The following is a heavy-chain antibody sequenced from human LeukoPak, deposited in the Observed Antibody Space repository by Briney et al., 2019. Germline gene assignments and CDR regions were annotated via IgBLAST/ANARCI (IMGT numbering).Heavy chain of an antibody. CDR2: INHSGST. V-gene: IGHV4-34*01. Sequence: SETLSLTCAVYGGSFSGYYWSWIRQPPGKGLEWIGEINHSGSTNYNPSLKSRVTISVDTSKNQFSLKLSSVTAADTAVYYCARPNEISSSWYEGPYYFDYWGQGTLVTVSS. D-gene: IGHD6-13*01. J-gene: IGHJ4*02. CDR3: ARPNEISSSWYEGPYYFDY. CDR1: GGSFSGYY.